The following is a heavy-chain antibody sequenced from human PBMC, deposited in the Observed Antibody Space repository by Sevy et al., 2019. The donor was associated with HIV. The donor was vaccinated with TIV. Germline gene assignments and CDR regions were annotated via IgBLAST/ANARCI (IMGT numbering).Heavy chain of an antibody. J-gene: IGHJ4*02. D-gene: IGHD2-2*02. CDR3: ARDAGYCSSTSCYRGDYFDY. CDR1: EFTFSGNW. V-gene: IGHV3-7*01. CDR2: IKEDGSEK. Sequence: GGYLRLSCAASEFTFSGNWMSWVRQAPGKGLEWVADIKEDGSEKYYVDSVKGRFTISRDNAKKSLYLQMNNLRAEDTAVYYCARDAGYCSSTSCYRGDYFDYWGQGTLVTVSS.